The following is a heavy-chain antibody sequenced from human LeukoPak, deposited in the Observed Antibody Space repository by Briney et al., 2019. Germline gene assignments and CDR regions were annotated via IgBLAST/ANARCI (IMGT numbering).Heavy chain of an antibody. CDR1: GYTFTSYA. CDR2: INTNTGNP. Sequence: ASVKVSCKASGYTFTSYAMNWVRQAPGQGLEWMGWINTNTGNPTYAQGFTGRFVFSLDTSVSTAYLQISSLKAEDTAVYYCAKSLRPYRTMVRGAAKGGTPLNWFDPWGQGTLVTVSS. CDR3: AKSLRPYRTMVRGAAKGGTPLNWFDP. V-gene: IGHV7-4-1*02. J-gene: IGHJ5*02. D-gene: IGHD3-10*01.